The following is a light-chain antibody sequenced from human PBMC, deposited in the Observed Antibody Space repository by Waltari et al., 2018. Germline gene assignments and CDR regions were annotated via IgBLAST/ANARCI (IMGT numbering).Light chain of an antibody. CDR3: SSYTSSSTYV. CDR1: SSDVGGYNY. J-gene: IGLJ1*01. V-gene: IGLV2-14*01. Sequence: QSALTQPASVSGSPGQSITISCTGTSSDVGGYNYVSWYQQHPGKAPKLMIYDVSKRPSGVSKSFAGHKSGNTASLTISGLQAEDEADYYCSSYTSSSTYVFGTGTKVTVL. CDR2: DVS.